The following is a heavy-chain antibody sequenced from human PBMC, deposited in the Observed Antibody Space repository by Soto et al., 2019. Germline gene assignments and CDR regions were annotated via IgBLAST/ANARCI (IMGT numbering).Heavy chain of an antibody. CDR2: ISSSGSTI. CDR3: AREFTGYSSGWYGPKPVDY. Sequence: ESGGGLVQPGGSLRLSCAASGFTFSSYEMNWVRQAPGKGLEWVSYISSSGSTIYYADSVKGRFTISRDNAKNSLYLQMNSLRAEDTAVYYCAREFTGYSSGWYGPKPVDYWGQGTLVTVSS. J-gene: IGHJ4*02. V-gene: IGHV3-48*03. D-gene: IGHD6-19*01. CDR1: GFTFSSYE.